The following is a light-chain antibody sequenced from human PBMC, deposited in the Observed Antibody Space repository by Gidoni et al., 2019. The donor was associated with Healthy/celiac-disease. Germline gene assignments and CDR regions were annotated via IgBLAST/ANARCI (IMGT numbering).Light chain of an antibody. CDR3: CSYAGSYSYV. CDR2: DVS. CDR1: SSDVGGDNY. V-gene: IGLV2-11*01. J-gene: IGLJ1*01. Sequence: QSALTQPRPVSGPPGQSVTIPCTGTSSDVGGDNYVSWYQQHPGKAPELMIYDVSKRPSGVPPRFSGSKSGNTSSLTSSGLQSEDEADYYCCSYAGSYSYVFGSGAKVTVL.